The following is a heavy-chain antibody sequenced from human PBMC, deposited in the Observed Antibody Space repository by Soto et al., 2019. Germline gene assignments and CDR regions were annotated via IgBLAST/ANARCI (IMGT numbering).Heavy chain of an antibody. Sequence: TSETLSLTCTVSGGSISSGGYYWSWIRQHPGKGLEWIGYIYYSGSTYYNPSLKSRVTISVDTSKNQFSLKLTSVTAADTAVYYCARDKITGLFDYWGQGTLVTSPQ. J-gene: IGHJ4*02. V-gene: IGHV4-31*03. CDR3: ARDKITGLFDY. CDR1: GGSISSGGYY. CDR2: IYYSGST. D-gene: IGHD2-8*02.